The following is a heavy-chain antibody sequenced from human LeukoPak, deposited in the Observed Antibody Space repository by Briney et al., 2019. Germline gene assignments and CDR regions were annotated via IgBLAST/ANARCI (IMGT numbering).Heavy chain of an antibody. V-gene: IGHV3-21*01. CDR1: GFTFSNYW. CDR2: ISSSSSYI. CDR3: ARGDMDV. J-gene: IGHJ6*03. Sequence: GGSLRLSCAASGFTFSNYWMYWVRHAPGKGLEWVSSISSSSSYIYYADSVKGRFTISRDNAKNSLYLQMNSLRAEDTAVYYCARGDMDVWGKGTTVTVSS.